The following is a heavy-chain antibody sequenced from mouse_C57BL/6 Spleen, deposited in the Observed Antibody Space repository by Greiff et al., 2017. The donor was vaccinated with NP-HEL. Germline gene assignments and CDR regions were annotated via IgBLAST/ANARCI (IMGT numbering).Heavy chain of an antibody. D-gene: IGHD2-3*01. CDR3: ARSGDGSPWFAY. V-gene: IGHV1-82*01. J-gene: IGHJ3*01. CDR1: GYAFSSSW. Sequence: VQLQQSGPELVKPGASVKISCKASGYAFSSSWMNWVKQRPGKGLEWIGRIYPGDGDTNYNGKFKGKATLTADKSSSTAYTQLSSLTSEDSSVYFCARSGDGSPWFAYWGQGTLVTVSA. CDR2: IYPGDGDT.